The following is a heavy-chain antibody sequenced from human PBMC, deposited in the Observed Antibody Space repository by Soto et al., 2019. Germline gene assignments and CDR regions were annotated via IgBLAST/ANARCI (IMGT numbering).Heavy chain of an antibody. CDR1: GYSFTSYW. V-gene: IGHV5-51*01. D-gene: IGHD2-2*01. CDR2: IYPGDSDT. J-gene: IGHJ6*03. CDR3: ARLDIVVVPAANGNYYYMDV. Sequence: LGESLKISCKGSGYSFTSYWIGWVRQMPGKGLEWMGIIYPGDSDTRYSPSFQGQVTISADKSISTAYLQWSSLKASDTAMYYCARLDIVVVPAANGNYYYMDVWGKGTTVTVS.